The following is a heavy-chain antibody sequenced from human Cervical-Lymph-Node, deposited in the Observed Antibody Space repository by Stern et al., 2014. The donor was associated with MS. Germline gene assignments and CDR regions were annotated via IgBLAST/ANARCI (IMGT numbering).Heavy chain of an antibody. CDR2: ISYDGSNK. J-gene: IGHJ4*02. Sequence: QVQLVQSGGGVVQPGRSLRLSCAASGFTFSSYAMHWVRQAPGKGLEWVAVISYDGSNKYYADSVKGRFTISRDNSKNTLYLQMNSLRAEDTAVYYCARDYSNYGDYWGQGTLVTVSS. V-gene: IGHV3-30*01. CDR3: ARDYSNYGDY. CDR1: GFTFSSYA. D-gene: IGHD4-11*01.